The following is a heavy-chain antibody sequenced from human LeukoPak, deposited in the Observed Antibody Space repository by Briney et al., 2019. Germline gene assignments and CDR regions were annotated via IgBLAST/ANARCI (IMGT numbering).Heavy chain of an antibody. CDR2: INPNSGGT. D-gene: IGHD3-22*01. V-gene: IGHV1-2*02. Sequence: EASVKVSCKASGYTFTGYYMHWVRQAPGQGLEWMGWINPNSGGTNYAQKFQGRVTMTRDTSISTAYMELSRLRSDDTDVYYCARSDDSSGYYWYYFDYWGQGTLVTVSS. CDR1: GYTFTGYY. CDR3: ARSDDSSGYYWYYFDY. J-gene: IGHJ4*02.